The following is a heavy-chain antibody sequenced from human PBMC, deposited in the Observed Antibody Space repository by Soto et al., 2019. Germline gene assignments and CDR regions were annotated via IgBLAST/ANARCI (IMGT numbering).Heavy chain of an antibody. CDR2: ISYDGSNK. CDR1: GFTFSSYA. Sequence: QVQLVESGGGVVQPGRSLRLSCAASGFTFSSYAMHWVRQAPGKGLEWVAVISYDGSNKYYADSVKGRFTISGDNSKNTLYLQMNSLRAEDTAVYYCARSYSSSWYDAFDIWGQGTMVTVSS. J-gene: IGHJ3*02. D-gene: IGHD6-13*01. CDR3: ARSYSSSWYDAFDI. V-gene: IGHV3-30-3*01.